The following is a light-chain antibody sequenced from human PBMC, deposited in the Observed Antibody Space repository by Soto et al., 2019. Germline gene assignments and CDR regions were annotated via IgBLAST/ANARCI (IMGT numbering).Light chain of an antibody. CDR3: QQYNNLYT. J-gene: IGKJ2*01. CDR2: DAS. CDR1: QDINNY. Sequence: DIQMTQSPSSLSASVGDRVTITCQASQDINNYLNWYQQKPGKAPKLLIYDASNLETGVPSRFSGSGSRTDFTFTISSLQPEDIATYYCQQYNNLYTFGQGTKLEIK. V-gene: IGKV1-33*01.